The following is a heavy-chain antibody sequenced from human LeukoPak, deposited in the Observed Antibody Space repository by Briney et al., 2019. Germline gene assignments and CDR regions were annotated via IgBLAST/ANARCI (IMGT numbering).Heavy chain of an antibody. CDR1: GFMFRDYW. CDR3: GRWGITAALDR. V-gene: IGHV3-7*01. CDR2: IRPDGDDK. D-gene: IGHD2-2*01. J-gene: IGHJ5*02. Sequence: AGGSLRLSCAVSGFMFRDYWMAWVRQAPGKGLEWVADIRPDGDDKYYVESVRGRFTIPRDNAQNSLSLQMDSLRVEDSAVYHCGRWGITAALDRWGQGTLVSVSS.